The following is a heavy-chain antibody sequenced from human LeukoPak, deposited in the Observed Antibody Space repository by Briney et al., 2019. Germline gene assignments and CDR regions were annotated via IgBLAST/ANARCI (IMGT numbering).Heavy chain of an antibody. CDR1: GFTFSSYA. D-gene: IGHD6-13*01. Sequence: GGSLRLSCAASGFTFSSYAMGWVRQAPGKGLEWVSSISSSSSYIYYADSVKGRFTISRDNAKNSLYLQMNSLRAEDTAVYYCARDKGIAAAGDTDYWGQGTLVTVSS. J-gene: IGHJ4*02. V-gene: IGHV3-21*01. CDR2: ISSSSSYI. CDR3: ARDKGIAAAGDTDY.